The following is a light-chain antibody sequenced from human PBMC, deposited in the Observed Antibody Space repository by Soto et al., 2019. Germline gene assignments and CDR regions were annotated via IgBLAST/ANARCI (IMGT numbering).Light chain of an antibody. Sequence: QPVLAQPPSVSGAPGQRVTISCTGSSSNIGAGYDVQWYQQLPGTAPKLLIYGNSNRPSGVPDRFSGSKSGTSGSLAITGLQAEDEADYYCQSYDSSLSGVVFGGGTKVTVL. V-gene: IGLV1-40*01. CDR1: SSNIGAGYD. J-gene: IGLJ2*01. CDR2: GNS. CDR3: QSYDSSLSGVV.